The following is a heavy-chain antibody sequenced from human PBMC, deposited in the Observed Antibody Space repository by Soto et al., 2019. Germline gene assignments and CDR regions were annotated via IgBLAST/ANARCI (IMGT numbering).Heavy chain of an antibody. D-gene: IGHD4-17*01. CDR3: ARDYGDYFLFTLHF. CDR2: ISDSNGNT. CDR1: GYTFTSYG. V-gene: IGHV1-18*01. Sequence: QVQLVQSGAEVKKPGASVKVSCKASGYTFTSYGISWVRQAPVHGLEWMGWISDSNGNTNYAHKLQGRVTMTTDTTTSTAYMELRSLRSDDTSVYYCARDYGDYFLFTLHFWGQGTLVTVTS. J-gene: IGHJ4*02.